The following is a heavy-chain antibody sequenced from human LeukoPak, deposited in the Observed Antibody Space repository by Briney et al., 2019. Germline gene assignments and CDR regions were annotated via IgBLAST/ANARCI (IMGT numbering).Heavy chain of an antibody. Sequence: PSETLSLTCTVSGGSISNYYWGWLRQPPGKGLEWIGYIYYSGSTNYNPSLKSRVTISVDTSKNQFSLKLNSVTAADTAVYYCARGWGYSDYWGQGTLVTASS. D-gene: IGHD2-21*01. CDR3: ARGWGYSDY. CDR2: IYYSGST. J-gene: IGHJ4*02. V-gene: IGHV4-59*01. CDR1: GGSISNYY.